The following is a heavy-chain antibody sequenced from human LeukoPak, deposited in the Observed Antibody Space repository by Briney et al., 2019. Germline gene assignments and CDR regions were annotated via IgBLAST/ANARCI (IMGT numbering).Heavy chain of an antibody. CDR1: GFTFNDYA. V-gene: IGHV3-43D*03. D-gene: IGHD6-19*01. CDR2: ISWDGADT. Sequence: GSLRLSCAASGFTFNDYAMHWVRQAPGKGLEWVSLISWDGADTYYADSVKGRFTISRDDSRKSLYLQMHSLRPEDSAFYFCATQTYSSTMEYWGQGTLVTVSS. J-gene: IGHJ4*02. CDR3: ATQTYSSTMEY.